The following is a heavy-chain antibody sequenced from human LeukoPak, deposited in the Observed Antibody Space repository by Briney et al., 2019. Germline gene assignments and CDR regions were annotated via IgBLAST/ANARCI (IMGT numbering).Heavy chain of an antibody. V-gene: IGHV1-46*01. CDR3: ARVTGGRYCSTTSCYMRGWFDP. CDR1: GYTFTSYY. D-gene: IGHD2-2*02. J-gene: IGHJ5*02. Sequence: ASVKVSCKASGYTFTSYYMHWVRQAPGQGLEWMGIINPSGGSTSYAQKFQGRVTMTRDTSTSTVYMELSSLRSEDTAVYYCARVTGGRYCSTTSCYMRGWFDPWGQGTLVTVSS. CDR2: INPSGGST.